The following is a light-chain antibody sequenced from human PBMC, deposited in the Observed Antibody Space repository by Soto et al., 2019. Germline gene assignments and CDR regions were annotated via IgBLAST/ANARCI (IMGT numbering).Light chain of an antibody. Sequence: EIVMTQSPATLSVSPGERATLSCRASQSVSSNLAWYQQKPGQAPRLLIYGASNRATGIPARFSGSGSGTEFTLTISSLQSEDFAIYYCQQYNNWGTFGQGTTVEI. CDR2: GAS. CDR3: QQYNNWGT. V-gene: IGKV3-15*01. J-gene: IGKJ1*01. CDR1: QSVSSN.